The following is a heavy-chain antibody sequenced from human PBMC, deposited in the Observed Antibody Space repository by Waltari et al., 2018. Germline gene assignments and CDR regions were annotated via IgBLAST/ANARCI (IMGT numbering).Heavy chain of an antibody. CDR2: IWSDGNTK. CDR3: ARDLVLAAGTRDY. Sequence: QVQLVESGGGVVQPGRSLRLSCAASGFPFHTYGMHWVRQAPGKGLEWVAIIWSDGNTKYYADSVRGRFTISRDNSKNTLFLQMNSLRAEDTAVYYCARDLVLAAGTRDYWGQGTLVVVSS. D-gene: IGHD6-13*01. V-gene: IGHV3-33*01. J-gene: IGHJ4*02. CDR1: GFPFHTYG.